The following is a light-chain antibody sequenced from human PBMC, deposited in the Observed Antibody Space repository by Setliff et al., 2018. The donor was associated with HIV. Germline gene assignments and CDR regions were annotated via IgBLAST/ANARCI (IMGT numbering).Light chain of an antibody. J-gene: IGLJ1*01. CDR2: EVT. V-gene: IGLV2-14*01. Sequence: QSALTQPASVSGSPGQSITLSCTVTSRDVGAYDFVSWYQHHPGKAPKLIIYEVTNRPSGVSNRFSGSKSDNTASLTISGLQAEDEADYYCSSFTTRSTVVFGSGTKVTVL. CDR3: SSFTTRSTVV. CDR1: SRDVGAYDF.